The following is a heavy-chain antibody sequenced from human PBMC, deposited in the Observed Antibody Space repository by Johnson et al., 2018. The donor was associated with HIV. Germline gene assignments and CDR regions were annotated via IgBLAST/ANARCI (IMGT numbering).Heavy chain of an antibody. J-gene: IGHJ3*02. Sequence: QVQLVESGGGVVQPGRSLRLSCAASRFTFSSYAMHWVRQAPGKGLEWVAVISYDGSKRYYADSVRGRFTISRDNSKTMLYLQVHGLRVEDTAVFYWASGEDYGGNYGALDIWGQGTMVTVSS. CDR3: ASGEDYGGNYGALDI. D-gene: IGHD4-23*01. CDR2: ISYDGSKR. CDR1: RFTFSSYA. V-gene: IGHV3-30*01.